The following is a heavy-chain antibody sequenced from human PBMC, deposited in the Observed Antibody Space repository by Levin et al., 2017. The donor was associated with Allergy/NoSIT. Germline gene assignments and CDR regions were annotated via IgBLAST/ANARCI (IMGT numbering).Heavy chain of an antibody. CDR2: INPNSGGT. J-gene: IGHJ4*02. D-gene: IGHD3-22*01. CDR1: GYTFTDYY. V-gene: IGHV1-2*02. CDR3: ARAPYDSSGYYQFKIDY. Sequence: GESLKISCKASGYTFTDYYLHWVRQAPGQGLAWMGWINPNSGGTNYAQKFQGRVIMTRDTSISTAYMELNSLTSDDTAVYYCARAPYDSSGYYQFKIDYWGQGTLVTVSS.